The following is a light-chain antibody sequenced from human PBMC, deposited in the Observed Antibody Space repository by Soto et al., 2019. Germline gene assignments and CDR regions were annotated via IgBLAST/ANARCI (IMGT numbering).Light chain of an antibody. CDR1: QSVSDN. CDR3: QHYNSWPPL. V-gene: IGKV3-15*01. J-gene: IGKJ3*01. CDR2: GAS. Sequence: DIGMTQSPATLSVSPGETATLSCRASQSVSDNLAWYQQKRGQAPRLLIYGASIRATGIPARFSGSGSGTEFTLTISSLQSEDFAVYYCQHYNSWPPLFGPGTKVDI.